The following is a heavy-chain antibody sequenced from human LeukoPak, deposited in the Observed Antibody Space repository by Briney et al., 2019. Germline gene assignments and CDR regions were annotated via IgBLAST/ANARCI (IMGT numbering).Heavy chain of an antibody. CDR2: ISAGGDRT. J-gene: IGHJ4*02. CDR3: ARSTVGTSCCTAVDY. Sequence: GGSLRLSCAASGFTFSSYAMHWVRQAPGKGLEWVSGISAGGDRTYYADSVKGRFTISRDNSKNTLYLQMNSLRAEDTAEYYCARSTVGTSCCTAVDYWGQGTLVTVSS. V-gene: IGHV3-23*01. CDR1: GFTFSSYA. D-gene: IGHD1-26*01.